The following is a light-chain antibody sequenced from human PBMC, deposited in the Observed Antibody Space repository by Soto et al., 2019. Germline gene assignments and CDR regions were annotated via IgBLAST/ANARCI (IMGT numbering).Light chain of an antibody. CDR1: SGDVGSHNL. Sequence: QSVLTQPASVSGSPGQSITISCTGTSGDVGSHNLISWYQQHPGEAPKLMIFDVVKRSSGFSNRFSASKSGNTASLTISGLQTEDEADYYCCSYDGFAWVFGGGTKVTVL. CDR2: DVV. CDR3: CSYDGFAWV. V-gene: IGLV2-23*02. J-gene: IGLJ2*01.